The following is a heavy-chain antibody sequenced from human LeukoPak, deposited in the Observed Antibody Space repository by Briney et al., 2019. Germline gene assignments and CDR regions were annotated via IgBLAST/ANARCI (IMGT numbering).Heavy chain of an antibody. J-gene: IGHJ4*02. Sequence: SETLSLTCTVSGASISSFYWSWIRQPAGKGLEWSGRIYGSGDTDYNPSLKNRVTMSVDTSKNQFSLKLSSVTAADTAVYYCARWSCGATSCYERSYFDYWGQGTLVTVSS. V-gene: IGHV4-4*07. D-gene: IGHD2-2*01. CDR1: GASISSFY. CDR2: IYGSGDT. CDR3: ARWSCGATSCYERSYFDY.